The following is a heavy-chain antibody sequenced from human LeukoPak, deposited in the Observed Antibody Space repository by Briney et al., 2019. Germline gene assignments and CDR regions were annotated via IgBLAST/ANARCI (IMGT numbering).Heavy chain of an antibody. D-gene: IGHD6-13*01. Sequence: ASVKVSCRASGYTFTGYYMHWVRQAPGQGLEWMGWINPNSGGTNYAQKFQGRVTMTRDTSISTAYMELSRLRSDDTAVYYCARGRPLDSSSWYEMPDYWGQGTLVTVSS. J-gene: IGHJ4*02. CDR3: ARGRPLDSSSWYEMPDY. V-gene: IGHV1-2*02. CDR1: GYTFTGYY. CDR2: INPNSGGT.